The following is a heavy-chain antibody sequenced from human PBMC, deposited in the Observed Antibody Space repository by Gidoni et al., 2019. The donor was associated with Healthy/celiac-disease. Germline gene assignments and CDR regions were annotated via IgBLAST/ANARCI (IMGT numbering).Heavy chain of an antibody. V-gene: IGHV1-46*01. Sequence: QVQLVQSGAEVKKPGASVTVSCKASGYTFTSYYMHWVRQAPGQGLEWMGIINPSGGSTSYAQKFQGRVTMTRDTSTSTVYMELSSLRSEDTAVYYCARDLSYGLVNYYYGMDVWGQGTTVTVSS. CDR1: GYTFTSYY. CDR3: ARDLSYGLVNYYYGMDV. J-gene: IGHJ6*02. D-gene: IGHD6-19*01. CDR2: INPSGGST.